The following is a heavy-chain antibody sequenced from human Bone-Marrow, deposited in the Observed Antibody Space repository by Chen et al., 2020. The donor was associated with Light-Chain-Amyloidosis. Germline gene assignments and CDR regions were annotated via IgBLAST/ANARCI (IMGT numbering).Heavy chain of an antibody. J-gene: IGHJ4*02. Sequence: EVQLEQSGPEVKKPGESLKISCKGSGYTFPNYWIGWVRQMPGKGLEWMGVIYPDDSDASYSPSFEGQVTISADKSITTAYLQWRSLKASDTAMYYCARWRDGYNFDYWGQGTLVTVSS. CDR2: IYPDDSDA. V-gene: IGHV5-51*01. D-gene: IGHD5-12*01. CDR3: ARWRDGYNFDY. CDR1: GYTFPNYW.